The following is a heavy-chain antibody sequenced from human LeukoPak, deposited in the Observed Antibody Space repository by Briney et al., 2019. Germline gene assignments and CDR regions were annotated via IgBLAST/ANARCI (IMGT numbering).Heavy chain of an antibody. J-gene: IGHJ4*02. CDR2: ISSGGST. CDR1: GFTVSSNY. V-gene: IGHV3-66*01. CDR3: ARDVRGPHDF. D-gene: IGHD2/OR15-2a*01. Sequence: QAGGSLRLSCAASGFTVSSNYMSWVRQAPGKGLEWVSVISSGGSTYYADSVKGRFTISRDNAKNTLSLQMNSLRAEDTAVYRCARDVRGPHDFWGQGTLVTVSS.